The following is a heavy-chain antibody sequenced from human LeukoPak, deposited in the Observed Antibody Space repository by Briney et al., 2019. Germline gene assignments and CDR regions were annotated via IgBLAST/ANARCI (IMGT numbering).Heavy chain of an antibody. V-gene: IGHV3-21*01. D-gene: IGHD4-17*01. J-gene: IGHJ4*01. CDR1: GFTFSTYS. CDR3: AREGGVFYGNFDN. CDR2: ISGSSGSI. Sequence: GGSLRLSCAASGFTFSTYSMNWVHQAPGKGLEWVSSISGSSGSISYADSVKGRFTVSRDNVENSVYLQMSSLTVADTAVYYCAREGGVFYGNFDNWGQGTLVTVSS.